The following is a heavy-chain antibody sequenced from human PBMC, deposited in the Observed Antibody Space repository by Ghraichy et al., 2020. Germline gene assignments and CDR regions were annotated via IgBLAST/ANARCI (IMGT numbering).Heavy chain of an antibody. CDR3: ARHSKNTSLYSSSWYRSEYYYDSSGYPRSDSNAFDI. Sequence: SQTLSLTCTVSGGSISSSSYYWGWIRPPPGKGLEWIGSIYYSGSTYYNPSLKSRVPISVDTSKNQFSLKLSSVTAADTAVYYCARHSKNTSLYSSSWYRSEYYYDSSGYPRSDSNAFDIWGQGTMVTVSS. D-gene: IGHD3-22*01. J-gene: IGHJ3*02. CDR2: IYYSGST. CDR1: GGSISSSSYY. V-gene: IGHV4-39*01.